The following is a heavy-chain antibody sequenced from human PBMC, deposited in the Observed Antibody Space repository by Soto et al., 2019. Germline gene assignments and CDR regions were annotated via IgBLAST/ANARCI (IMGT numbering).Heavy chain of an antibody. J-gene: IGHJ6*02. CDR1: GYTFSGFY. D-gene: IGHD2-8*01. V-gene: IGHV1-2*02. Sequence: ASVKVSCKASGYTFSGFYMHWVRQAPGQGLEWMGWINPNSGGTKSAEKFQGRVTMTRDTSISTAYMELSRLTSDDTAIYYCARGDSTDCSNGVCSFFYNHDMDVWGQGTTVTVSS. CDR3: ARGDSTDCSNGVCSFFYNHDMDV. CDR2: INPNSGGT.